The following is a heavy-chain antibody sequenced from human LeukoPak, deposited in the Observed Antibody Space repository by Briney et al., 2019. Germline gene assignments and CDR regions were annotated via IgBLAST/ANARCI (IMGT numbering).Heavy chain of an antibody. D-gene: IGHD6-19*01. V-gene: IGHV4-39*07. CDR1: GGSISSSSYY. Sequence: PSETLSLTCTVSGGSISSSSYYWGWIRQPPGKWLEWIGSIYYSGSTYYNPSLKSRVTISVDTSKNQFSLKLSSVTAADTAVYYCARENSGPKSYYYYYMDVWGKGTTVTVSS. J-gene: IGHJ6*03. CDR3: ARENSGPKSYYYYYMDV. CDR2: IYYSGST.